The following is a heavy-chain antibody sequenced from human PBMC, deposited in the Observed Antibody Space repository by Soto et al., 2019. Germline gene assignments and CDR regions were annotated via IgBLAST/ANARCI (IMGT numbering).Heavy chain of an antibody. CDR2: INPNSGGT. V-gene: IGHV1-2*02. Sequence: QVQLVQSGAEVKKPGASVKVSCKASGYTFTGYYMHWVRQAPGQGLEWMGWINPNSGGTNYAQKCEGRVTMTRDTSISTAYMELSRLRSADTAVYYCARVRVVVVAATPASDGRGMDVWGQGTTVTVSS. CDR1: GYTFTGYY. D-gene: IGHD2-15*01. J-gene: IGHJ6*02. CDR3: ARVRVVVVAATPASDGRGMDV.